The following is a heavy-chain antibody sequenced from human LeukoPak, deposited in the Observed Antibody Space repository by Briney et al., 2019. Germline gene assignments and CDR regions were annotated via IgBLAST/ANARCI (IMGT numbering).Heavy chain of an antibody. CDR3: ARDWGARNYGWHFDL. Sequence: GGSLRLSCVASGFTFSNYAMHWVRQAPGKGLQWMAVISYGGNNKYYADSVKGRFTISRDNSKNTMYLQMNSLRAEGTAVFYCARDWGARNYGWHFDLWGRGTLVTVSS. J-gene: IGHJ2*01. CDR1: GFTFSNYA. D-gene: IGHD3-16*01. CDR2: ISYGGNNK. V-gene: IGHV3-30*01.